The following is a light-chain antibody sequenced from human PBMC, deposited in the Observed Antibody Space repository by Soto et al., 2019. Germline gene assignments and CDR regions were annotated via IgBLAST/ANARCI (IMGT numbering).Light chain of an antibody. J-gene: IGKJ2*01. V-gene: IGKV1-5*01. Sequence: DIQMTQSPSTLSASVGDRVTITCRASQSVSIWLAWYQQKPGKAPNLLIFDASTLQSGVPSRFSGSRSGTEFNLTITSVQPDDFASYYCQQYNSYSPFTFGQGTKLE. CDR1: QSVSIW. CDR2: DAS. CDR3: QQYNSYSPFT.